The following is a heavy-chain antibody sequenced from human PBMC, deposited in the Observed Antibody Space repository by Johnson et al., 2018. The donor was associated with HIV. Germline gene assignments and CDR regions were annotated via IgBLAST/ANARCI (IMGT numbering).Heavy chain of an antibody. Sequence: VQLVESGGGLVQPGGSPRLSCAASGFTFSSYWMSWVRQAPGKGLEWVAFIRYDGSNKYYADSVKGRFSISRDNGKNSLYLQMNSLRAEDTALYYCARGAYSSSWHASDASDIWGQGTMVTVSS. V-gene: IGHV3-7*03. CDR2: IRYDGSNK. D-gene: IGHD6-13*01. J-gene: IGHJ3*02. CDR1: GFTFSSYW. CDR3: ARGAYSSSWHASDASDI.